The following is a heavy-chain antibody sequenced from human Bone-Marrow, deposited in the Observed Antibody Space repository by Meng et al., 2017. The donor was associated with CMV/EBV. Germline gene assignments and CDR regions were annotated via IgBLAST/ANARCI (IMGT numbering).Heavy chain of an antibody. CDR3: ARFVSYMITFGGVYYYGMDV. J-gene: IGHJ6*01. Sequence: ASVKVFCKASGYTFTSYDINCVRQATGQGLEWMGWMNPNSGNTGYAQKFQGRVTMTRNTSISTAYIELSSLRSEDTAVYYCARFVSYMITFGGVYYYGMDVWGQGTTVTVSS. CDR1: GYTFTSYD. D-gene: IGHD3-16*01. CDR2: MNPNSGNT. V-gene: IGHV1-8*01.